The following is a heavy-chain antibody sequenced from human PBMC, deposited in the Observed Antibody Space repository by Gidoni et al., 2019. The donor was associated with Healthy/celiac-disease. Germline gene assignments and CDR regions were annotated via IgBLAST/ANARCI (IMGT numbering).Heavy chain of an antibody. CDR2: ISSSSSYI. J-gene: IGHJ2*01. Sequence: EVQLVESGGGLVKPGGSLRLSCASSGFTFSSYSRNWVRHAPGKGLECVSSISSSSSYIYYAYSVKGRFNISRDNDKNSLYLKMNSLRAEDTSVYYCARGRTIQDSSGWSWYFDLWGRGTLVTVSS. CDR1: GFTFSSYS. D-gene: IGHD6-19*01. V-gene: IGHV3-21*01. CDR3: ARGRTIQDSSGWSWYFDL.